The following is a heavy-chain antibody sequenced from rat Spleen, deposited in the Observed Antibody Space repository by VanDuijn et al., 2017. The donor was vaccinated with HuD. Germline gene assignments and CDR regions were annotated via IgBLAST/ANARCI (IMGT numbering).Heavy chain of an antibody. CDR3: TRVTYGGYKAPYWYFDF. V-gene: IGHV5-29*01. Sequence: EVQLVESGGGLVQPGRSLKLSCEASGFTFSNYGMAWVRQAPTKGLEWVATINYDATSTHYRDSVKGRFTISRDNAKSTLFLQMYSLRSEDTATYFCTRVTYGGYKAPYWYFDFWGPGTMVTVSS. CDR2: INYDATST. CDR1: GFTFSNYG. D-gene: IGHD1-11*01. J-gene: IGHJ1*01.